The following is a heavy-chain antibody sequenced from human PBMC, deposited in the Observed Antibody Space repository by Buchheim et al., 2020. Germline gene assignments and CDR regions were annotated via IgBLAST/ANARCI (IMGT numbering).Heavy chain of an antibody. CDR2: ITASGT. Sequence: EVQLLESGGGLVQPGGSLRLSCAASEFFFSTYALSWVRQAPGKGLEWVSSITASGTFYADSVKGRFTISRDNSQNTLYPHMDSLRAEDTAIYYCSKDVPASGWGLYWGQGTL. D-gene: IGHD3-16*01. CDR1: EFFFSTYA. J-gene: IGHJ4*02. V-gene: IGHV3-23*01. CDR3: SKDVPASGWGLY.